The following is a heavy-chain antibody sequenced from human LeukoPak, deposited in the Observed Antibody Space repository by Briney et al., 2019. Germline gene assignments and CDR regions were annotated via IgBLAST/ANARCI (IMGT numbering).Heavy chain of an antibody. CDR2: IYTSGST. CDR3: ARAHYRYCSSTSCYDNWFDP. J-gene: IGHJ5*02. CDR1: VGSISSGSYY. V-gene: IGHV4-61*02. Sequence: SETLSLTCTVSVGSISSGSYYWSWIRQPAGKGLEWIGRIYTSGSTNYNPSLKSRLTISVDTSKNQFSLKLSSVTAADTAVYYCARAHYRYCSSTSCYDNWFDPWGQGTLVTVSS. D-gene: IGHD2-2*01.